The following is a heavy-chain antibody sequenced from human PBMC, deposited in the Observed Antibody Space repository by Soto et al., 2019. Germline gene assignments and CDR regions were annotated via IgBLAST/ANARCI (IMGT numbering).Heavy chain of an antibody. D-gene: IGHD3-16*01. Sequence: SVKVSCKASGGTFSSYSISWVRQAPGQGLEWMGGIIPIFGTANYAQKFQGRVTITADKSTSTAYMELSSLRSEDTAVYYCARDRGGDYYYGMDVWGQGTTVTVSS. CDR2: IIPIFGTA. V-gene: IGHV1-69*06. CDR3: ARDRGGDYYYGMDV. CDR1: GGTFSSYS. J-gene: IGHJ6*02.